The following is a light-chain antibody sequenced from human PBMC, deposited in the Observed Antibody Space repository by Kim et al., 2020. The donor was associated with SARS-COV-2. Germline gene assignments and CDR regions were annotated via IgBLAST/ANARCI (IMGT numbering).Light chain of an antibody. J-gene: IGKJ3*01. V-gene: IGKV2-30*01. CDR3: MQGTHWPFT. CDR2: KVS. Sequence: QASISCRSSQSLVYSEGNIYLNWFHQRPGQSPRRLIYKVSNPDSGVPDRFSGSGSGTDFTLQISRVEAEDVGVYYCMQGTHWPFTFGPGTKVDIK. CDR1: QSLVYSEGNIY.